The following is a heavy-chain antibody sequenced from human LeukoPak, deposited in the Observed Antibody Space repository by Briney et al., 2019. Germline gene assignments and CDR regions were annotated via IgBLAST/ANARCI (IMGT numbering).Heavy chain of an antibody. D-gene: IGHD2-2*01. CDR2: IYYSGST. J-gene: IGHJ4*02. V-gene: IGHV4-39*07. Sequence: PSETLSLTCSVSGGSISSSNYYWGWIRQPPGKGLEWIGSIYYSGSTYYNPSLKSRVTISVDTSKNQFSLNLSSVTAADTAVYFCARDEGSSYPFDYWGQGTLVTVSS. CDR1: GGSISSSNYY. CDR3: ARDEGSSYPFDY.